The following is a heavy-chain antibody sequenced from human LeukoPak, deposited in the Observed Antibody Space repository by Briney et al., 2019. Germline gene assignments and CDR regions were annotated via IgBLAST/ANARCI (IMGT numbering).Heavy chain of an antibody. V-gene: IGHV1-2*02. D-gene: IGHD2-2*01. CDR1: GYTFTDYY. CDR3: TREARVGNWFDP. J-gene: IGHJ5*02. Sequence: AASVKVSCRASGYTFTDYYIHWVRQAPGQGLEWMGWINPDNGGTNYAQKFQGRVTMTRDTSIRTVYMDLSRLRSDDMAVFYCTREARVGNWFDPWGQGTQVTVPS. CDR2: INPDNGGT.